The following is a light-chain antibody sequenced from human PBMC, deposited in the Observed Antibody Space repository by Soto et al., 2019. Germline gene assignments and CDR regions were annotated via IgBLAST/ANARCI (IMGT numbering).Light chain of an antibody. CDR2: DVS. V-gene: IGLV2-11*01. CDR3: CSYAGSYTYV. CDR1: PSDVGSYKY. J-gene: IGLJ1*01. Sequence: QSALTQPRSVSGSPGQSVTISCTGTPSDVGSYKYVSWFQQHPGKAPKLIIYDVSKRPSGVPERFSGSKSGDTTSLTISGLQAEDEADYSCCSYAGSYTYVFGTGTKVTVL.